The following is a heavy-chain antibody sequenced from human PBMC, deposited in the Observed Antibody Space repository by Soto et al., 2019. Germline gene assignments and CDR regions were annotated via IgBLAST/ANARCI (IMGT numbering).Heavy chain of an antibody. D-gene: IGHD5-12*01. Sequence: PGGSLRLSCAASGFTFSSYGMHWVRQAPGKGLEWVAVISYDGSNKYYADPVKGRFTISRDNSKNTLYLQMNSLRAEDTAVYYCAKDFSATALIVATSLFDYWGQGTLVTVSS. V-gene: IGHV3-30*18. CDR1: GFTFSSYG. CDR2: ISYDGSNK. CDR3: AKDFSATALIVATSLFDY. J-gene: IGHJ4*02.